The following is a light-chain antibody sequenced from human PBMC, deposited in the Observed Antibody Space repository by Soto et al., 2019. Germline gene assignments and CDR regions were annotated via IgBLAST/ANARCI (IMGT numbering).Light chain of an antibody. V-gene: IGKV4-1*01. CDR2: LAS. CDR1: QSVLYSSNNKNY. CDR3: QQYYSTPYT. Sequence: DIVMTQSPDSLAVSLGERATINCKSSQSVLYSSNNKNYLAWYQQKPGQPPKLLIYLASTRASGVPDRFSGSGSGTDFTLTISSLQAEDVAVYYCQQYYSTPYTFGYGTKLEIK. J-gene: IGKJ2*01.